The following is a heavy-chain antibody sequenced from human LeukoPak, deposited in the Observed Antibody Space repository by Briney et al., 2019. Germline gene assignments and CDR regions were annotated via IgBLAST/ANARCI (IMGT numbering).Heavy chain of an antibody. V-gene: IGHV3-21*04. J-gene: IGHJ3*02. D-gene: IGHD4-23*01. CDR3: ARDSDYGGSFDI. CDR2: ISSSSTYI. Sequence: GESLRLSCAASGFTFSGYSINWVRQAPGKGLEWVSSISSSSTYIYYGDSMKGLFTISRDNAKNSLYLQMHSLRAEDTAVYYCARDSDYGGSFDIWGQGTMVTVSS. CDR1: GFTFSGYS.